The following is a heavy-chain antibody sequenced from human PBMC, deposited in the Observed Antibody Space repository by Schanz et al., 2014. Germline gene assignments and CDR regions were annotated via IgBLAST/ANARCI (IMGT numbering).Heavy chain of an antibody. CDR2: IKQDGSEK. J-gene: IGHJ4*02. V-gene: IGHV3-7*01. CDR1: GFTFSNHA. CDR3: AMGGYQLHH. D-gene: IGHD1-7*01. Sequence: VQLVESGGGVVQPGGSLRLSCAASGFTFSNHALSWVRQAPGKGLEWVANIKQDGSEKYYVDSVKGRFTISRDNAKNTLYLQMNSLRADDTAVYYCAMGGYQLHHWGQGTLVTVSS.